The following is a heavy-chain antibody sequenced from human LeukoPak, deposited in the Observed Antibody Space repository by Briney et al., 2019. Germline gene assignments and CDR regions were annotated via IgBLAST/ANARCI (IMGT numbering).Heavy chain of an antibody. CDR2: IHYTGAT. V-gene: IGHV4-34*01. J-gene: IGHJ4*02. D-gene: IGHD3-9*01. Sequence: SETLSLTCAVYGGSITGYYWSWIRQTPGRELEWVGEIHYTGATSYNPSLKSRATISTDTSKNQFSLRLSSVTAADTAVYYCARGNILTGYCFDFWGQGALVTVSS. CDR3: ARGNILTGYCFDF. CDR1: GGSITGYY.